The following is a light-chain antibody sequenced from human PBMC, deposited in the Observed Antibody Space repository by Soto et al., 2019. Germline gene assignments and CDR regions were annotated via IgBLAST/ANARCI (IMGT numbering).Light chain of an antibody. CDR1: QSLLYSDGNTY. Sequence: DVVMTQSPLSLPVTLGQPASISCRSSQSLLYSDGNTYLSWFQQRPGQSPRRLIYKVSNRDSGVPDRLSGSGAGTDFTLEIRRVEAEDFWGYYRMQGTYWPPRAFGQRAKVEIK. CDR2: KVS. J-gene: IGKJ1*01. CDR3: MQGTYWPPRA. V-gene: IGKV2-30*01.